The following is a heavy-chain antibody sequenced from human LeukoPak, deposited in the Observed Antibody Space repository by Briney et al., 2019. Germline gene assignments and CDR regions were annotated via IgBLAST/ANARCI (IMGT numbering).Heavy chain of an antibody. J-gene: IGHJ4*02. Sequence: GGSLRLSCAASGFTFSTYSMNWVRQAPGKGLEWVAVIQYDGSTTYYGDSVKGRFTISRDNSKNTLFLQMNSLRIEDTAVYYCAKDLSGSYSVDYWGQGTLVTVSS. CDR1: GFTFSTYS. CDR2: IQYDGSTT. D-gene: IGHD1-26*01. V-gene: IGHV3-30*18. CDR3: AKDLSGSYSVDY.